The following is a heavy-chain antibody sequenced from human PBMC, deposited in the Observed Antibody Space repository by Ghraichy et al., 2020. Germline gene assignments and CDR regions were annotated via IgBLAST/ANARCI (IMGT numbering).Heavy chain of an antibody. V-gene: IGHV3-53*01. D-gene: IGHD6-19*01. CDR2: IYSDANT. Sequence: LSLTCAASGFSVSSSYMYWVRQAPGKGLEWVSAIYSDANTYYADSVRGRFTISRDNSKNTLFLQMNSLRAEDTATYYCATAPSGWYFDYWGQGILVTVSS. CDR3: ATAPSGWYFDY. CDR1: GFSVSSSY. J-gene: IGHJ4*02.